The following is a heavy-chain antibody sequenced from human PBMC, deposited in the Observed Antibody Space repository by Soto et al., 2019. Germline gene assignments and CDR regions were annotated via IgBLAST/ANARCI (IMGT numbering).Heavy chain of an antibody. CDR3: AKDGIPRNGVWDYFDI. CDR2: GSNDDK. D-gene: IGHD2-8*01. J-gene: IGHJ3*02. Sequence: GSNDDKNYADFVRDRFDVSRDNSKKTLYLQINSLRGEDTGVYYCAKDGIPRNGVWDYFDIWGQGTRVTVSS. V-gene: IGHV3-23*01.